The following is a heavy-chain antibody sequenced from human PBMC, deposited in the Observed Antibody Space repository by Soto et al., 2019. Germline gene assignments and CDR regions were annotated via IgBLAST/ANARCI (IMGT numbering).Heavy chain of an antibody. V-gene: IGHV1-69*02. D-gene: IGHD3-10*01. CDR3: ASLMSSGYYCGMDV. Sequence: SVKVSCKASGDTLNSYTISWGRQAPGQGLDRMGRIIPILGIANYAQKFQGRGTLTPDTSTSTANIELNRHRSEGTGGYSRASLMSSGYYCGMDVWGERTKVTVSS. CDR2: IIPILGIA. J-gene: IGHJ6*04. CDR1: GDTLNSYT.